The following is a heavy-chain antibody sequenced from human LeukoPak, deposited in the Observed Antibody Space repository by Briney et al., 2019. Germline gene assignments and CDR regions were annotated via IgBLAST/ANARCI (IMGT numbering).Heavy chain of an antibody. CDR1: GFTFSSYS. D-gene: IGHD1-1*01. V-gene: IGHV3-21*01. J-gene: IGHJ6*02. CDR3: ARAVGDWNYYYYYGMDV. Sequence: GGSLRLSCAASGFTFSSYSMKLVGQARGKGLEWVSSIISSSSYIYYADSVKGRFTISRDNAKNSLYLQMNSLRAEDTAVYYCARAVGDWNYYYYYGMDVWGQGTTVTVSS. CDR2: IISSSSYI.